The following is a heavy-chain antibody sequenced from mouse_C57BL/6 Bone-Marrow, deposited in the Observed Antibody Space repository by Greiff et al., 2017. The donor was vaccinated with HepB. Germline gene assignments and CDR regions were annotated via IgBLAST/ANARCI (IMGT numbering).Heavy chain of an antibody. D-gene: IGHD1-1*01. CDR2: ISSGGSYT. CDR3: ARLRTVSYAMDY. J-gene: IGHJ4*01. Sequence: VQLKESGGDLVKPGGSLKLSCAASGFTFSSYGMSWVRQTPDKRLEWVATISSGGSYTYYPDSVKGRFTISRDNAKNTLYLQMSSLKSEDTAMYYCARLRTVSYAMDYWGQGTSVTVSS. CDR1: GFTFSSYG. V-gene: IGHV5-6*01.